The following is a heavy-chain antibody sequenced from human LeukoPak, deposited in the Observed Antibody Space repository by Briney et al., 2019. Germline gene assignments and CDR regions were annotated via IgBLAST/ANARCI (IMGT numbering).Heavy chain of an antibody. CDR1: GGTFSNYA. J-gene: IGHJ4*02. Sequence: GASVKVSCKASGGTFSNYAISWVRQAPGQGLEWMGGIIPIFGTTNYAQKFQGRVTITADKSTSTAYMELCSLRSEDTAVYYCARTPLYSSGWSDYFDYWGQGTLVTVSS. CDR3: ARTPLYSSGWSDYFDY. V-gene: IGHV1-69*06. D-gene: IGHD6-19*01. CDR2: IIPIFGTT.